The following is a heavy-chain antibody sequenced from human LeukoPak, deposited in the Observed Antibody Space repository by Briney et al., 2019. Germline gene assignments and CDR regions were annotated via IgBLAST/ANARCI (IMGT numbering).Heavy chain of an antibody. CDR3: ANTRGVVAGTSRYYGMDV. D-gene: IGHD6-19*01. CDR1: GFTFSSYA. J-gene: IGHJ6*02. V-gene: IGHV3-23*01. Sequence: PGGSLRLSCAASGFTFSSYAMSWVRQAPGKGLEWVSAISGSGGSTYYADSVKGRFTISRDNSKNTLYLQMNSLRAEDTAVYYCANTRGVVAGTSRYYGMDVWGQGTTVTVSS. CDR2: ISGSGGST.